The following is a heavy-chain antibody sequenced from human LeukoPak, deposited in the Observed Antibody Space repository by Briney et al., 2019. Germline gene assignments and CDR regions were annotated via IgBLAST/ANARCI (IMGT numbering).Heavy chain of an antibody. J-gene: IGHJ5*02. Sequence: GGSLRLSCAASGFTFSSYAMSWVRQASGKGLEWVSAISGSGGSTYYADSVKGRFTISRDNSKNTLYLQMNSLRAEDTAVYYCAKTDSSSWYVSNWFDPWGQGTLVTVSS. CDR2: ISGSGGST. D-gene: IGHD6-13*01. CDR1: GFTFSSYA. CDR3: AKTDSSSWYVSNWFDP. V-gene: IGHV3-23*01.